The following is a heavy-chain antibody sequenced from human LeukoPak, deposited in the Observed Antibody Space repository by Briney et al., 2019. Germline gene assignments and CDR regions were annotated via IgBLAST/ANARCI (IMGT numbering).Heavy chain of an antibody. V-gene: IGHV1-2*02. CDR1: GYTFTAYY. CDR3: ARDRATVTTDWFDP. J-gene: IGHJ5*02. CDR2: IDPNSGDT. Sequence: ASVKVSCKASGYTFTAYYLQWVRLAPGQGLEWMGWIDPNSGDTNYAQKFQGRVTMTRDTSISTAYMELSRLRSDDTAVYYCARDRATVTTDWFDPWGQGTLVTVSS. D-gene: IGHD4-17*01.